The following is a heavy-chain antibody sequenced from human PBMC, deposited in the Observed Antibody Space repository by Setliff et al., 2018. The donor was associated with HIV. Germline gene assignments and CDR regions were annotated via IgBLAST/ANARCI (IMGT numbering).Heavy chain of an antibody. CDR3: ARVQMAYAAFDV. CDR1: GGSISTYY. J-gene: IGHJ3*01. Sequence: SETLSLTCTVSGGSISTYYWSWIRQPPGKGLGWIGSIYFTGSSDNNPSLKSRVTLSVETSKHQFSLKLSSVAAADTAVYYCARVQMAYAAFDVWGQGTMVTVSS. CDR2: IYFTGSS. D-gene: IGHD4-17*01. V-gene: IGHV4-59*01.